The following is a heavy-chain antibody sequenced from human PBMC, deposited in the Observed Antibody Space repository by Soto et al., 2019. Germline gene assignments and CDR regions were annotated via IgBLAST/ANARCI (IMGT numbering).Heavy chain of an antibody. CDR1: GYTFTSYG. Sequence: QVQLVQSGAEVKKPGASVKVSCKASGYTFTSYGISWVRQAPGQGLEWMGWINPDNGNTNYAQKLQGRVTMTTDTSTTTASMELRSMRSADTSVCYCARSWFGVDYWGQGTLVTVSS. CDR3: ARSWFGVDY. V-gene: IGHV1-18*01. D-gene: IGHD3-3*01. J-gene: IGHJ4*02. CDR2: INPDNGNT.